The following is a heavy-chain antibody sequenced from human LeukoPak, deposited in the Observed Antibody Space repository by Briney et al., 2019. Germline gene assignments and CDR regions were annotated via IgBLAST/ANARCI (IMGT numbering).Heavy chain of an antibody. CDR3: ARYRSGSANWFDP. CDR2: INPNSGGT. V-gene: IGHV1-2*02. D-gene: IGHD1-26*01. CDR1: GYTFTGYY. J-gene: IGHJ5*02. Sequence: GASVKVSCKASGYTFTGYYMHWVRQAPGQGLEWMGWINPNSGGTNYAQKLQGRVTMTTDTSTSTAYMELRSLRSDDTAVYYCARYRSGSANWFDPWGQGTLVTVSS.